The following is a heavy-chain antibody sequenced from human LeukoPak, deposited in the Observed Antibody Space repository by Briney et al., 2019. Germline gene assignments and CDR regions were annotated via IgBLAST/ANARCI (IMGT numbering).Heavy chain of an antibody. CDR3: ARDFTLTAAGPEYFQH. V-gene: IGHV3-23*01. CDR2: ISGSGGST. Sequence: PGGSLRLSCAASGFTFSSYAMSWVRQAPGKGLEWVSAISGSGGSTYYADSVKGRFTISRDNSKNTLYLQMNSLRAEDTAVYYCARDFTLTAAGPEYFQHWGQGTLVTVSS. J-gene: IGHJ1*01. D-gene: IGHD6-13*01. CDR1: GFTFSSYA.